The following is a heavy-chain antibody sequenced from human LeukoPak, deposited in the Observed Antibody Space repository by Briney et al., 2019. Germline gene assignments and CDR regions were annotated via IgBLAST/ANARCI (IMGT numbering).Heavy chain of an antibody. Sequence: SETLSLTCTVSGGSISSGGYYWSWIRQHPGKGLEWIGYIYYSGSTYYNPSLKSRVTISVDTSKNQFSPKLSSVTAADTAVYYCARAVGQLGGHFDYWGQGTLVTVSS. D-gene: IGHD6-6*01. J-gene: IGHJ4*02. V-gene: IGHV4-31*03. CDR2: IYYSGST. CDR1: GGSISSGGYY. CDR3: ARAVGQLGGHFDY.